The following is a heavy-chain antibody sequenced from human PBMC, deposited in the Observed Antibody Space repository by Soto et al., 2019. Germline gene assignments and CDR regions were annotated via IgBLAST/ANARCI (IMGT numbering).Heavy chain of an antibody. Sequence: QVQLQESGPGLVKPSETLSLTCTVSGGSVSSGGYYCSWIRQPPGKGLEWIGYIYYSGSTNYNPSLKSRVTISVHTSKNQFSLKLSSVTAADTAVYYCAREHYGYGMDVWGQGTTVTVSS. CDR3: AREHYGYGMDV. D-gene: IGHD3-10*01. CDR2: IYYSGST. CDR1: GGSVSSGGYY. J-gene: IGHJ6*02. V-gene: IGHV4-61*08.